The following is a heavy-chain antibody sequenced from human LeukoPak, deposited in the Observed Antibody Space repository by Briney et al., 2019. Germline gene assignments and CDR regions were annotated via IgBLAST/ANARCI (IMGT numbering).Heavy chain of an antibody. V-gene: IGHV3-21*01. Sequence: GGSLRLSCAVSGFTFSSYVMSWVRQAPGKGLEWVSSISRSSSYRYYADSVKGRFTISRDNAKNSLYLQMNSLRAEDTAVYYCARDYCSGVSCYYFDYWGQGTLVTVSS. CDR2: ISRSSSYR. CDR1: GFTFSSYV. CDR3: ARDYCSGVSCYYFDY. D-gene: IGHD2-15*01. J-gene: IGHJ4*02.